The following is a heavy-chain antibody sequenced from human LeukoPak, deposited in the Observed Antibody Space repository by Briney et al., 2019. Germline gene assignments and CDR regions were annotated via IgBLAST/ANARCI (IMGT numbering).Heavy chain of an antibody. CDR2: ISSSSSYI. J-gene: IGHJ4*02. CDR3: AREGAVAGDY. V-gene: IGHV3-21*01. D-gene: IGHD6-19*01. Sequence: GGSLRLSCAASGFTFSSYSMNWVRQAPGKGLEWVSSISSSSSYIYYADSVKGRFTISRDNAKNSLYLQMNSLRAEDTAAYYCAREGAVAGDYWGQGTLVTVSS. CDR1: GFTFSSYS.